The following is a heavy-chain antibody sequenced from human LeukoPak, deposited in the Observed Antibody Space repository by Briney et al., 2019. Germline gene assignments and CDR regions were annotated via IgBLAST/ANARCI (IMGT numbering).Heavy chain of an antibody. D-gene: IGHD3-10*01. CDR3: ARTPDGADY. Sequence: SGGSLRLSCAASGCTFNNYWMTWFRQAPGKGLEWVANIKQDGTEIFYVDSVRGRFIISRDNAENSLYLQMNSLRVEDTAVYYCARTPDGADYWGQGTLVTVSS. J-gene: IGHJ4*02. V-gene: IGHV3-7*01. CDR2: IKQDGTEI. CDR1: GCTFNNYW.